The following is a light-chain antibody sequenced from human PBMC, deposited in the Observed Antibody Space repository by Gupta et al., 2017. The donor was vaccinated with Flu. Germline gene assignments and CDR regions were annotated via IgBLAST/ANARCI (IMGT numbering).Light chain of an antibody. CDR3: LQYDNRPPYT. J-gene: IGKJ2*01. Sequence: SSLAGYVGDRVTINCQASRDIVKDVDWYQEKPGEATKLLIKEASQLQVGVPYRFSGSGSGTDFTFIIRRLQPEDFATYYCLQYDNRPPYTCGQGTK. CDR2: EAS. CDR1: RDIVKD. V-gene: IGKV1-33*01.